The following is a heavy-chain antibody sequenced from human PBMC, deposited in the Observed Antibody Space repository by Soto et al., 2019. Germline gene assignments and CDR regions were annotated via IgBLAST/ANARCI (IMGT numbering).Heavy chain of an antibody. CDR2: IYPGDSDT. J-gene: IGHJ5*02. CDR3: ARRSYYYDSSGYYFWFDP. V-gene: IGHV5-51*01. CDR1: GYSFTSYW. Sequence: GESLKISCKGSGYSFTSYWIGWVRQMPGKGLEWMGIIYPGDSDTRYSPSFQGQVTISADKSISTAYLQWSSLKASDTAMYYCARRSYYYDSSGYYFWFDPWGQGTLVTVSP. D-gene: IGHD3-22*01.